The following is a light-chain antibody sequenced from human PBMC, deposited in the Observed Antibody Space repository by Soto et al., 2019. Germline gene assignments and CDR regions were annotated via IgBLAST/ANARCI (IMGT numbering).Light chain of an antibody. CDR3: LHYGRSLQT. Sequence: EVVLTQSPDTLSLSPGEGVTLSCRSSQHFPNGQLAWYHQKPGQAPRLPIHDSFNRATGIPDRFRGSGYGTDFTLTINSLEPEDFGMYYCLHYGRSLQTFGPGTKVDIK. V-gene: IGKV3-20*01. CDR1: QHFPNGQ. J-gene: IGKJ3*01. CDR2: DSF.